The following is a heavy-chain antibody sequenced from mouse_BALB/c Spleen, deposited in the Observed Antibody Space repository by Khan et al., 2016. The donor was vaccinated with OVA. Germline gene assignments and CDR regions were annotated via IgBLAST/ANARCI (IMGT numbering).Heavy chain of an antibody. J-gene: IGHJ3*01. CDR3: ARGGYGTSFAF. V-gene: IGHV1-61*01. D-gene: IGHD2-10*02. CDR1: GYTFTSYW. CDR2: IDPSDSKT. Sequence: QVRLQQSGAELVRPRASVKLSCKASGYTFTSYWMNWVKQRPGQGLEWIGMIDPSDSKTHYNQMFKDKATLTVDKSSNTAYMHLSSLTSEDSAVYCCARGGYGTSFAFWGQGTLVTVSA.